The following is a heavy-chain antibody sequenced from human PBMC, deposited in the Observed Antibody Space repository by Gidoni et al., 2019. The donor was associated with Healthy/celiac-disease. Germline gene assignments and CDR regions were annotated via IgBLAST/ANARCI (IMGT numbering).Heavy chain of an antibody. CDR3: ARDTDYGEGAFDY. J-gene: IGHJ4*02. D-gene: IGHD4-17*01. V-gene: IGHV3-48*02. CDR2: ISSSSSTI. Sequence: EVQLVESGGGLVQPGGSLRLACAASGFTFSSYSMHWVRQAPGKGLEWVSYISSSSSTIYYADSVKGRFTISRDNAKNSLYLQMNSLRDEDTAVYYCARDTDYGEGAFDYWGQGTLVTVSS. CDR1: GFTFSSYS.